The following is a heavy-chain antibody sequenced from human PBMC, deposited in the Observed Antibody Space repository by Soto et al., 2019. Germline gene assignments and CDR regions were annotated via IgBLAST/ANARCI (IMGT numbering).Heavy chain of an antibody. J-gene: IGHJ6*02. CDR1: GGTFSSYA. D-gene: IGHD1-1*01. V-gene: IGHV1-69*13. Sequence: SVKVSCKASGGTFSSYAISWVRQAPGQGLEWMGGIIPIFGTANYAQKFQGRVTITADESTSTAYMELSSLRSEDTAVYYCARGGTTPPSYFYGMDVWGQGTTVTVSS. CDR2: IIPIFGTA. CDR3: ARGGTTPPSYFYGMDV.